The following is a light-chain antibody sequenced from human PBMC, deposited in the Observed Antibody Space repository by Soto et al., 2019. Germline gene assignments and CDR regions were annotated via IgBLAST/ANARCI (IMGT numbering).Light chain of an antibody. V-gene: IGKV3-20*01. CDR1: QSVSSSY. Sequence: EIVLTQSPGTLSLSPGERATLSCRASQSVSSSYSAWYQQKPGQAPRLLIYGASSRATGIPDRFSGSGSGTDFTLTISRLEPEDFAVYYCQQYGSSPPGTFGQGTKVEIK. CDR2: GAS. J-gene: IGKJ1*01. CDR3: QQYGSSPPGT.